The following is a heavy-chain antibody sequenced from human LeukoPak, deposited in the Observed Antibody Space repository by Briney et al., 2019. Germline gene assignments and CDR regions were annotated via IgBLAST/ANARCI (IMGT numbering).Heavy chain of an antibody. J-gene: IGHJ4*02. D-gene: IGHD2-15*01. Sequence: SGGSLRLSCAASGFTFSSYAMRWVRQAPGKGLEWVSAISGSGGSTYYADSVKGRFTISRDNSKNTLYLQMNSLRAADTAVYYCVTSGCSGATCYFYFDYWGQGTLVTVSS. CDR2: ISGSGGST. CDR1: GFTFSSYA. CDR3: VTSGCSGATCYFYFDY. V-gene: IGHV3-23*01.